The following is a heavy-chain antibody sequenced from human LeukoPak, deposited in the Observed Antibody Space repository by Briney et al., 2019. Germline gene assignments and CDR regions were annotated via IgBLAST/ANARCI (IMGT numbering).Heavy chain of an antibody. V-gene: IGHV3-23*01. J-gene: IGHJ4*02. D-gene: IGHD5-12*01. CDR2: ISSSGGWT. CDR1: GFTFSSYA. CDR3: AKDQQPYTGYDYLFFDC. Sequence: GGSLRLSCAASGFTFSSYAMSWVRQAPGKGLEWVSAISSSGGWTYYADSVKGRFTISRDNSKNALYLQMNSLRAEDTAVYYCAKDQQPYTGYDYLFFDCWGQGTLVTVSS.